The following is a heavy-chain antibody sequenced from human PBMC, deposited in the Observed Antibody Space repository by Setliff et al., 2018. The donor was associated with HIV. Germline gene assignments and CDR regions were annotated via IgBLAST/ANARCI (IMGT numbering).Heavy chain of an antibody. J-gene: IGHJ5*02. CDR1: GDSISSGGFY. CDR3: ARVPVAGANWFDP. D-gene: IGHD2-21*01. CDR2: IHYSGRT. V-gene: IGHV4-31*03. Sequence: SETLSLTCTVSGDSISSGGFYCNWFRQYPEKGLEWIGWIHYSGRTNFNPSLRSRATISFDTSKNQFSLNLTSVTAADTAVYYCARVPVAGANWFDPWGLGTLVTVSS.